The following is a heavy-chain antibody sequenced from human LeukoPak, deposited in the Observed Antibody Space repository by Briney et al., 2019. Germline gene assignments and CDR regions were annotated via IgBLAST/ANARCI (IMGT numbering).Heavy chain of an antibody. J-gene: IGHJ3*02. CDR2: IYYSGST. D-gene: IGHD4-17*01. CDR3: ARDGESYGDLELAFDI. Sequence: SETLSLTCTVSGGSVSSGGYYWSWIRQHPGKGLEWIGYIYYSGSTYYNPSLKSRVTISVDTSKNQFSLKLSSVTAADTAVYYCARDGESYGDLELAFDIWGQGTMVTVSS. V-gene: IGHV4-31*03. CDR1: GGSVSSGGYY.